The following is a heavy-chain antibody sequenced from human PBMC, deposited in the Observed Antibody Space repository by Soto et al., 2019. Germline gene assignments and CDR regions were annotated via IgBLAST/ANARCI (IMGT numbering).Heavy chain of an antibody. CDR2: IYYSGST. V-gene: IGHV4-39*01. J-gene: IGHJ4*02. CDR3: ARHSIIAVAGEFDY. D-gene: IGHD6-19*01. Sequence: SETLSLTCTVSGGSISSSSYYWGWIRQPPGKGLEWVGSIYYSGSTYYNPSLKSRVTISVDTSKNQFYLKLSSVTAADTAVYYCARHSIIAVAGEFDYWGQGTLVTVSS. CDR1: GGSISSSSYY.